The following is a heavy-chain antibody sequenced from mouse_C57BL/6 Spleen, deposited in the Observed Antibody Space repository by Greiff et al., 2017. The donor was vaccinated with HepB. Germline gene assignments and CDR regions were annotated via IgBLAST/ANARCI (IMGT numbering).Heavy chain of an antibody. CDR3: ARRGGYERYYYAMDY. CDR2: IDPNSGGT. J-gene: IGHJ4*01. V-gene: IGHV1-72*01. CDR1: GYTFTSYW. D-gene: IGHD2-2*01. Sequence: QVQLKQPGAELVKPGASVKLSCKASGYTFTSYWMHWVKQRPGRGLEWIGRIDPNSGGTKYNEKFKSKATLTVDKPSSTAYMQLSSLTSEDSAVYYCARRGGYERYYYAMDYWGQGTSVTVSS.